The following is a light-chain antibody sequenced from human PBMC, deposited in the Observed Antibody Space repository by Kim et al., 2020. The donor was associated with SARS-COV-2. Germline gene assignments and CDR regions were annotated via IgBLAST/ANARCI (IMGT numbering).Light chain of an antibody. J-gene: IGLJ2*01. CDR1: DSNIATNY. V-gene: IGLV1-51*01. CDR2: DNN. CDR3: GTWDTTLSAVI. Sequence: GQEVTISCSGSDSNIATNYVSWYQKLPGTAPKVVIYDNNKRPSGIPDRFSGSKSGPSATLGITGLQTGDEADYYCGTWDTTLSAVIFGGGTKVTVL.